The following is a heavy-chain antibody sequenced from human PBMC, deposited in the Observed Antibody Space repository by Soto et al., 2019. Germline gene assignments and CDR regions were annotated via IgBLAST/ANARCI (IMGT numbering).Heavy chain of an antibody. J-gene: IGHJ6*02. V-gene: IGHV4-30-4*01. Sequence: PSETLSLTCTVSGDSISSADYYWSWIRQTPGKGLEWIGHIFYSGTTYYNPSLKSRLTISVDTSKNHFSLRLTSVTAADTAVYYCARGREVWWNAGPLGLHDLDVWGQGTTVTVSS. CDR3: ARGREVWWNAGPLGLHDLDV. CDR2: IFYSGTT. CDR1: GDSISSADYY. D-gene: IGHD3-16*01.